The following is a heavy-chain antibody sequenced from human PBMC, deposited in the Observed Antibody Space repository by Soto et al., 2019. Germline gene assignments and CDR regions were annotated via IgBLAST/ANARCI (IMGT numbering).Heavy chain of an antibody. Sequence: QVQLQESGPGLVKPSGTLSLSCVVSSGSISRTNWWRWVRQPPGRGLEWIGAIYHSGSINYNPSLRSRATISVDKSKHQFSLNLISVTAADTAVYFCVKEGSGWSYLDHWGQGILVTVSS. CDR3: VKEGSGWSYLDH. V-gene: IGHV4-4*02. D-gene: IGHD6-19*01. J-gene: IGHJ4*02. CDR2: IYHSGSI. CDR1: SGSISRTNW.